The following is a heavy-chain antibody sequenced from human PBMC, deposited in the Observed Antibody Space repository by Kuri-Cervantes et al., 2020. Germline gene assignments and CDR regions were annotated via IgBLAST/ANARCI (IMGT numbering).Heavy chain of an antibody. CDR1: GGTFSSYA. V-gene: IGHV1-69*06. CDR2: IIPIFGTA. D-gene: IGHD6-19*01. CDR3: ARAEYIAVAALRAFDI. Sequence: SVKVSCKASGGTFSSYAISWVRQAPGQGLEWMGGIIPIFGTANYAQKFQGRVTITADKSTSTAYMELSSLRSEDTAVYYCARAEYIAVAALRAFDIWGQGTMVTVSS. J-gene: IGHJ3*02.